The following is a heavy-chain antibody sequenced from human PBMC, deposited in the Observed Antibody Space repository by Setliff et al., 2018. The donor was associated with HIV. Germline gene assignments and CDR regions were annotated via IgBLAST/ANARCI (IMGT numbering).Heavy chain of an antibody. V-gene: IGHV3-21*01. CDR1: GFIFSTYN. J-gene: IGHJ4*02. Sequence: PGGSLRLSCAGNGFIFSTYNMNWVRQAPGKGLEWVAAISSDRGHTNYADSVKGRFTISRDNAKNSLYLQMNSLRVEDTSVYYCARDRVGAFDYWGQGTLVTVSS. CDR2: ISSDRGHT. D-gene: IGHD1-26*01. CDR3: ARDRVGAFDY.